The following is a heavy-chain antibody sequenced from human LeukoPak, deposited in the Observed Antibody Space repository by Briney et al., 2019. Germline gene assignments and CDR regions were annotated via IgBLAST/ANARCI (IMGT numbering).Heavy chain of an antibody. J-gene: IGHJ5*02. V-gene: IGHV1-46*01. D-gene: IGHD2/OR15-2a*01. CDR1: GYTFTSYY. CDR3: ARDLLQNNWFDP. CDR2: INPTGGTT. Sequence: GESLKISCKPSGYTFTSYYLYWVRQAPGQGLEWMGIINPTGGTTRYAQKSQGRVTLTRDTSTNTVYMELRSLRSEDTAVYYCARDLLQNNWFDPWGQGTLVTVSS.